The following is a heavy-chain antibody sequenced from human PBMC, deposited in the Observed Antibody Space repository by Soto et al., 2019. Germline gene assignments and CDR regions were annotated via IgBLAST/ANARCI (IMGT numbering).Heavy chain of an antibody. CDR1: GFTFSSYA. CDR3: AKVARITIFGVVTNRGVGFDY. J-gene: IGHJ4*02. CDR2: ISGSGGST. D-gene: IGHD3-3*01. Sequence: PGGSLRLSCAASGFTFSSYAMSWVRQAPGKGLEWASAISGSGGSTYYADSVKGRFTISRDNSKNTLYLQMNSLRAEDTAVYYCAKVARITIFGVVTNRGVGFDYWGQGTLVTVSS. V-gene: IGHV3-23*01.